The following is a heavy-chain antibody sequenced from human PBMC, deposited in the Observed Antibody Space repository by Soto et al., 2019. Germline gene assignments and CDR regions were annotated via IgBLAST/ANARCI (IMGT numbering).Heavy chain of an antibody. D-gene: IGHD3-16*01. J-gene: IGHJ6*02. CDR2: IIPIFGTA. CDR1: GGTFSSYA. Sequence: QVPLVQSGAEVKKPGSSVKVSCKASGGTFSSYAISWVRQAPGQGLEWMGGIIPIFGTANYAQKFQGRVTITADESTSTAYMELSSLRSEDTAVYYCARGNWGSGLGDYYGMDVWGQGTTVTVSS. V-gene: IGHV1-69*01. CDR3: ARGNWGSGLGDYYGMDV.